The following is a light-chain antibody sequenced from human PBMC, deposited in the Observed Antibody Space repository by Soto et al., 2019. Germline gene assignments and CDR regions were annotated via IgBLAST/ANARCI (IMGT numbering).Light chain of an antibody. V-gene: IGLV2-14*01. Sequence: QSALTQPASVSGSPGQSITISCTGTSSDVGGYNYVSWYQQHPGKAPKLMIYEVSNRPSGVPNRFTGSKSGNTASLTISGLQGKDEADYYCSSYTRSSTRVFGGGTKLTVL. CDR2: EVS. CDR1: SSDVGGYNY. J-gene: IGLJ3*02. CDR3: SSYTRSSTRV.